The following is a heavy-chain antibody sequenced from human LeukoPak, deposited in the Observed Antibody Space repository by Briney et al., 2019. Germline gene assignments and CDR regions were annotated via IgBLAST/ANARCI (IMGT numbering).Heavy chain of an antibody. V-gene: IGHV3-48*03. J-gene: IGHJ4*02. CDR3: TIPVAAAGTGSGEH. Sequence: PGGSLRLSCAASGFTFSSYEMNWVRQAPGKGLEWVSYISSSGSTIYYADSVKGRFTISRDNAKNSLYLQMNSLKTEDTAVYYCTIPVAAAGTGSGEHWGQGTLVTVSS. CDR2: ISSSGSTI. CDR1: GFTFSSYE. D-gene: IGHD6-13*01.